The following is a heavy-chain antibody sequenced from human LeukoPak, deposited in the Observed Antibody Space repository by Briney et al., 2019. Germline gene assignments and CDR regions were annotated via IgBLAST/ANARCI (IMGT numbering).Heavy chain of an antibody. CDR2: IYYSGST. CDR3: TGLRLGELSFDY. CDR1: GDSISTSSYY. V-gene: IGHV4-39*07. Sequence: SETLSLTCSVSGDSISTSSYYWGWIRQPPGKGLEWIGTIYYSGSTYYNPSLTSRVTISVDTSKNQFSLKLNSVTAADTAVYYCTGLRLGELSFDYWGQGTLITVSS. D-gene: IGHD3-16*02. J-gene: IGHJ4*02.